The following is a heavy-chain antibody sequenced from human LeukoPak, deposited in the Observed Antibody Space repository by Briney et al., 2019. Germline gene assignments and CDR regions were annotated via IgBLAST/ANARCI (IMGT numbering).Heavy chain of an antibody. J-gene: IGHJ6*02. V-gene: IGHV3-66*04. Sequence: GSLRLSCAASGFTVSSHYTTWVRQAPGKGLEWVSIIYSGGSTYYADSLKGRFTISRDNSKNTVYLQMNSLRAEDTAVYYCARLPSGDVWGRGTTVTVSS. CDR1: GFTVSSHY. CDR2: IYSGGST. CDR3: ARLPSGDV.